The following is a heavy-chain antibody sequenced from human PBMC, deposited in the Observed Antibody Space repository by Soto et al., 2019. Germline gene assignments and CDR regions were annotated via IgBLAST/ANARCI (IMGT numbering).Heavy chain of an antibody. Sequence: PSQTLSLTCAISGDSVSSNSAAWNWIRQSPSRGLEWLGRTYYRSKWYNDYAVSVKSRITINPDTSKSQFSLQLNSVTPEDTAVYYCAGDPNPPPCSSTSCSSYYYYGMDVWGQGTTVTVSS. D-gene: IGHD2-2*01. CDR3: AGDPNPPPCSSTSCSSYYYYGMDV. J-gene: IGHJ6*02. CDR1: GDSVSSNSAA. V-gene: IGHV6-1*01. CDR2: TYYRSKWYN.